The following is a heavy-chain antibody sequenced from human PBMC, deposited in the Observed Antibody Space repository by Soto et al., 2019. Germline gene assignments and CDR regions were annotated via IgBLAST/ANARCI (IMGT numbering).Heavy chain of an antibody. CDR1: GGTFKTYP. CDR2: IIPLFGTA. J-gene: IGHJ6*02. D-gene: IGHD2-15*01. CDR3: ARASDSAVVSAEGYYYGMDV. Sequence: SVKVSCKASGGTFKTYPISLVRQAPGQGLEWMGGIIPLFGTANYAQKFQGRVTITEAESTSTAYMELSSFRSEDTAMYSCARASDSAVVSAEGYYYGMDVWGQGTTVTVSS. V-gene: IGHV1-69*13.